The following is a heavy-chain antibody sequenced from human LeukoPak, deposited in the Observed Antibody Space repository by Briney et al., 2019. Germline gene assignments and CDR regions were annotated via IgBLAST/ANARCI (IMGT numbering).Heavy chain of an antibody. CDR1: GFTFSDYY. V-gene: IGHV3-11*01. D-gene: IGHD3-22*01. CDR2: ISSSGSTI. CDR3: ARDLMYYYDSSGYYSAGQHDAFDI. J-gene: IGHJ3*02. Sequence: PGGSLRLSCAASGFTFSDYYMSWIRQAPGKGLEWVSYISSSGSTIYYADSVKGRFTISRDNAKNSLYLQMNSLRAEDTAVYYCARDLMYYYDSSGYYSAGQHDAFDIWGQGTMVTVSS.